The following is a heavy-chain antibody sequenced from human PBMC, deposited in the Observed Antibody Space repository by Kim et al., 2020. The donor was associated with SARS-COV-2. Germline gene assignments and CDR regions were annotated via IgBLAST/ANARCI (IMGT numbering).Heavy chain of an antibody. J-gene: IGHJ4*02. Sequence: ADAVKGRFTISRDNSKNTLYLQMNSLRTEDTAVYYCAKMRLTAYSASYFDYWGQGTLVTVSS. V-gene: IGHV3-30*02. D-gene: IGHD1-26*01. CDR3: AKMRLTAYSASYFDY.